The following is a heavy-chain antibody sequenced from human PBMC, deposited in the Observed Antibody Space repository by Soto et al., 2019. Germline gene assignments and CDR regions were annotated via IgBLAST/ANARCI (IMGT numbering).Heavy chain of an antibody. CDR1: GGSVSSGSYY. J-gene: IGHJ4*02. D-gene: IGHD1-26*01. V-gene: IGHV4-61*01. CDR2: IYYSGST. Sequence: SETLSLTCTVAGGSVSSGSYYWSWIRQPPGKGLEWIGYIYYSGSTNYNPSLKSRVTISVDTSKNQFSLKLSSVTAADTAVYYCARDHQWAVDLWGQGVLVTVSS. CDR3: ARDHQWAVDL.